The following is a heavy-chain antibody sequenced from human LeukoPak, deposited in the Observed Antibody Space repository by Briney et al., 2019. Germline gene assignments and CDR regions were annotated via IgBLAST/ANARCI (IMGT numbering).Heavy chain of an antibody. V-gene: IGHV4-34*01. D-gene: IGHD3-10*01. CDR2: INHSGST. CDR1: GGSFSGYY. CDR3: ARDLQYDSGNYHPGFDF. J-gene: IGHJ4*02. Sequence: PSETLSLTCAVYGGSFSGYYWSWIRQPPGKGLEWIGEINHSGSTNYNPSLKSRVTISLDTSKNQFSLKLSSVTAADTAVYYCARDLQYDSGNYHPGFDFWGQGTLVTVSS.